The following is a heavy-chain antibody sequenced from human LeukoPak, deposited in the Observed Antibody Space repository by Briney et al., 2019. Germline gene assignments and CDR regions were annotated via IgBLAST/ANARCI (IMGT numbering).Heavy chain of an antibody. V-gene: IGHV1-2*02. Sequence: APVKVSCKASGYTFTGYYMHWVRQAPGQGLEWMGWINPNSGGTNYAQKFQGRVTMTRDTSISTAYMELSRLRSDDTAVYYCASSDYYYYGMDVWGQGTTVTVSS. CDR1: GYTFTGYY. CDR2: INPNSGGT. J-gene: IGHJ6*02. CDR3: ASSDYYYYGMDV.